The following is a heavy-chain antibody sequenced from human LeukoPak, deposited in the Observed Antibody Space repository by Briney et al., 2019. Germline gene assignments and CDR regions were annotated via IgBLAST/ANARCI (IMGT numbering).Heavy chain of an antibody. D-gene: IGHD3-9*01. CDR1: GFTFSDYY. Sequence: GGSLRLSCAASGFTFSDYYMSWLRQAPGKGLEWVSYISSSSSYKNYADSVKGRFTISRDNAKNSLYLQMNSLRAEYTAVYYCARDDILTGYDFWGQGTLVTVSS. V-gene: IGHV3-11*06. CDR2: ISSSSSYK. CDR3: ARDDILTGYDF. J-gene: IGHJ4*02.